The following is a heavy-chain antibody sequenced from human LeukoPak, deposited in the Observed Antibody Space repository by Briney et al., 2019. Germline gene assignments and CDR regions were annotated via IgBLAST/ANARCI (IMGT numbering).Heavy chain of an antibody. J-gene: IGHJ4*02. D-gene: IGHD2-15*01. Sequence: PSETLSLTCTVSGGSISSYYWSWIRQPPGKGLEWIGYIYYSGSTNYNPSLKSRVTISVDTSKNQFSLKLSSVTAADTAVYYCARLPRYCSGGSCLFDYWGQGTLVTVSS. CDR2: IYYSGST. CDR1: GGSISSYY. CDR3: ARLPRYCSGGSCLFDY. V-gene: IGHV4-59*08.